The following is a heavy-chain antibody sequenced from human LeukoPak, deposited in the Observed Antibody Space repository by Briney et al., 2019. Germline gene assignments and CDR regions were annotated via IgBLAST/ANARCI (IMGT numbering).Heavy chain of an antibody. Sequence: GGSLRLSCAASGVTFSSYSMNWVRQAPGKGLEWVSSISSSSSYIYYADSVKGRFTISRDNAKNSLYLQMNSLRAEDTAVYYCARDQTTVTSRYYYMDVWGKGTTVTVSS. D-gene: IGHD4-17*01. CDR3: ARDQTTVTSRYYYMDV. CDR2: ISSSSSYI. J-gene: IGHJ6*03. CDR1: GVTFSSYS. V-gene: IGHV3-21*01.